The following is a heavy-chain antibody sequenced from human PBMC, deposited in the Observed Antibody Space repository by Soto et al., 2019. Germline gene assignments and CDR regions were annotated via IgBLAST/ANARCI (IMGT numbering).Heavy chain of an antibody. V-gene: IGHV1-46*01. CDR2: INPSGGST. J-gene: IGHJ6*02. CDR3: ARGLYGKSPYYGMDV. CDR1: GYTFTSYY. Sequence: ASVNVSCKASGYTFTSYYMHWVRQAPGQGLEWVGIINPSGGSTNYAQKFQGRVTMTRDTSTSTVYMELSSLRSEDTAVYYCARGLYGKSPYYGMDVWGQGTTVTVSS. D-gene: IGHD3-10*01.